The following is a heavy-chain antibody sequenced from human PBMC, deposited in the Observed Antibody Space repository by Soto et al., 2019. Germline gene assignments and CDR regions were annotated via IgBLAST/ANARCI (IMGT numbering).Heavy chain of an antibody. D-gene: IGHD5-18*01. CDR1: GGSISSYY. V-gene: IGHV4-59*01. CDR2: IYYSGST. CDR3: ASSLNRGYSYGDFDY. Sequence: SETLSLTCTVSGGSISSYYWSWIRQPPGKGLEWIGYIYYSGSTNYNPSLKSRVTISVDTSKNQFSLKLSSVTAADTAVYYCASSLNRGYSYGDFDYWGQGTLVTVSS. J-gene: IGHJ4*02.